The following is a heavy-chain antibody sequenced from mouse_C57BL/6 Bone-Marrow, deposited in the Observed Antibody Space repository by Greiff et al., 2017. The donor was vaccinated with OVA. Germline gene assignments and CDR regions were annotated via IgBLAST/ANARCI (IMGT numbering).Heavy chain of an antibody. V-gene: IGHV1-11*01. CDR1: GYTFTDHI. Sequence: QVQLKQSGAELASPGASVTLSCKASGYTFTDHIMNWVNKRPGQGLEWIGRIYPVSGETNYNQKFMGKATFSVDRSSSTVYMVLNRLTSEDPAVYYCGKRGWLLRRDYWGQGTTLTVSS. CDR2: IYPVSGET. D-gene: IGHD2-3*01. J-gene: IGHJ2*01. CDR3: GKRGWLLRRDY.